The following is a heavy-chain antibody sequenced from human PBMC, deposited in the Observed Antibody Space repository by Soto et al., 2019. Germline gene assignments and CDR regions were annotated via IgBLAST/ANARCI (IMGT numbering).Heavy chain of an antibody. CDR1: GFTFSSYA. V-gene: IGHV3-23*01. J-gene: IGHJ6*02. CDR3: AREGKGDYDFWSGYYYYYYGMDV. Sequence: GGSLRLSCAASGFTFSSYAMSWVRQAPGKGLEWVSAISGSGGSTYYADSVKGRFTISRDNSKNTLYLQMNSLRAEDTAVYYCAREGKGDYDFWSGYYYYYYGMDVWGQGTTVTVSS. CDR2: ISGSGGST. D-gene: IGHD3-3*01.